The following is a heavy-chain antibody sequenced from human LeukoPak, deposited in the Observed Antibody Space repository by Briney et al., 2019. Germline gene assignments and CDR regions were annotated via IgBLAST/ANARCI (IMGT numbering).Heavy chain of an antibody. CDR1: GFTFSSYG. J-gene: IGHJ4*02. CDR3: AVEIAVAGTDY. Sequence: GRSLRLSCAASGFTFSSYGMSWVRQAPGKGLEWVSAISGSGGSTYYADSVKGRFTISRDNSKNTLYLQMNSLRAEDTAVYYCAVEIAVAGTDYWGQGTLVTVSS. CDR2: ISGSGGST. D-gene: IGHD6-19*01. V-gene: IGHV3-23*01.